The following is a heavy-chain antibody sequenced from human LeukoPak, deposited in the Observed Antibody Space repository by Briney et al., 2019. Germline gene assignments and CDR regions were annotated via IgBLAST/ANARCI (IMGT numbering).Heavy chain of an antibody. CDR1: GGSFSGYY. CDR2: INHSGST. V-gene: IGHV4-34*01. D-gene: IGHD1-26*01. J-gene: IGHJ4*02. CDR3: ARGQRSGSYFSGIYCFDY. Sequence: SETLSPTCAVYGGSFSGYYWSWIRQPPGKGLEWIGEINHSGSTNYNPSLKSRVTISVDTSKNQFSLKLSSVTAADTAVYYCARGQRSGSYFSGIYCFDYWGQGTLVTVSS.